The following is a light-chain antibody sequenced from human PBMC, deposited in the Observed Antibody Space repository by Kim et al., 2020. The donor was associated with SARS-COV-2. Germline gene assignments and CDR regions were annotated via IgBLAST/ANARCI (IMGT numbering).Light chain of an antibody. CDR3: QQRSNWPRGLT. CDR1: QSVSSY. Sequence: EIVLTQSPATLSLSPGERATLSCRASQSVSSYLAWYQQKPGQAPRLLIYDASNRATGIPARFGGSGSGTDFTLTISSLEPEDFAVYYCQQRSNWPRGLTFGGGTKVDIK. J-gene: IGKJ4*01. CDR2: DAS. V-gene: IGKV3-11*01.